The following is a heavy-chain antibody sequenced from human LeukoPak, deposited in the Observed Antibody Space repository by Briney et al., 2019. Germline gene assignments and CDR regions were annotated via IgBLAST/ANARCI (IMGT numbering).Heavy chain of an antibody. V-gene: IGHV4-61*02. D-gene: IGHD6-6*01. Sequence: SETLSLTCTVSGGSISSGSYYWSWIRQPAGKGLEWIGRIYTSGSTNYNPSLKSRVTISVDTSKNQFSLKLSSVTAADTAVYYCARDGLSSIAAGSFDYWGQGTLVTVSS. CDR3: ARDGLSSIAAGSFDY. CDR2: IYTSGST. CDR1: GGSISSGSYY. J-gene: IGHJ4*02.